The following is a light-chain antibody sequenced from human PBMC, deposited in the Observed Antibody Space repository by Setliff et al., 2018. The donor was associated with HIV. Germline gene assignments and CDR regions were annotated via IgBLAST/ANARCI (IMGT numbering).Light chain of an antibody. CDR1: SSDVGGYNL. Sequence: QSVLTQPASVSGSPGQSITISCTGTSSDVGGYNLVSWYQQHPGKAPKLMIYEVTKRPSGISDRFSGSKSGYTASLTISGLQAEDESDYYCCSWAGSSTYVFGTGTKV. V-gene: IGLV2-23*02. J-gene: IGLJ1*01. CDR3: CSWAGSSTYV. CDR2: EVT.